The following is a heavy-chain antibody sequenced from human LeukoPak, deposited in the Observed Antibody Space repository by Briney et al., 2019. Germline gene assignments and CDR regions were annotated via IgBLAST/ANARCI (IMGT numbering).Heavy chain of an antibody. D-gene: IGHD2-21*02. Sequence: SVKISCKASGGTFSSYAISWVRQAPGQGLEWMGGIIPIFGTANYAQKFQGRVTITADESTSTAYMELSSLRSEDTAVYYCAREEREYCGGDCNDAFDIWGQGTMVTVSS. CDR1: GGTFSSYA. CDR2: IIPIFGTA. J-gene: IGHJ3*02. V-gene: IGHV1-69*13. CDR3: AREEREYCGGDCNDAFDI.